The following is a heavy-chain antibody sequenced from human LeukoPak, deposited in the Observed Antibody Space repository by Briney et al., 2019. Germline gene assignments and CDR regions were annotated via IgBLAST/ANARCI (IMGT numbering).Heavy chain of an antibody. Sequence: GGSLRLSCAASGFTFSSYWMSWVRQAPGKGLEWVANIKQDGSEKYYVDSVKGRFRISRDNAKNSLNLQLNSLGAEDTAVYYCARGPGSGSSPFDSWGQGTLVTVSS. V-gene: IGHV3-7*01. CDR3: ARGPGSGSSPFDS. D-gene: IGHD1-26*01. J-gene: IGHJ4*02. CDR2: IKQDGSEK. CDR1: GFTFSSYW.